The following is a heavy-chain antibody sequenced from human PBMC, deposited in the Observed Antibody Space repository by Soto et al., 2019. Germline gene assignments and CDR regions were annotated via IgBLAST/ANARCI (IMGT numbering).Heavy chain of an antibody. CDR3: ARRRYGDY. Sequence: QVHLVQSGAEVKKPGASVKVSCKASGYTFTSYGITWVRQAPGQGLEWMGWISAHNGNTDYAQKLQGRVIVTRDTSTRTAYMELRRLISADTAVYYCARRRYGDYWGQGALVTVSS. J-gene: IGHJ4*02. D-gene: IGHD1-1*01. CDR2: ISAHNGNT. CDR1: GYTFTSYG. V-gene: IGHV1-18*01.